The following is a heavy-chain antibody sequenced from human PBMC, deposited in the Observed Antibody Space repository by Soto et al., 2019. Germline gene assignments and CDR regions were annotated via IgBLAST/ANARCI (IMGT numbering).Heavy chain of an antibody. CDR2: IFHSGTT. CDR1: GGSISSNYW. CDR3: ARNPFDY. Sequence: QVQLQESGPGLVKPSGTLSLTCAVSGGSISSNYWWSWVRQPPGKGLEWIGEIFHSGTTNYNPSLKSRVTISMDKSDNQFSLKLNSVTAADTAVYYCARNPFDYRGQGTLVTVSS. V-gene: IGHV4-4*02. J-gene: IGHJ4*02.